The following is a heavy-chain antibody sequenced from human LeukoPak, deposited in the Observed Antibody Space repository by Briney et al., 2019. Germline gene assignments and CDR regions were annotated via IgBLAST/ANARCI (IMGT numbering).Heavy chain of an antibody. Sequence: GASVKVSCKASGYTFTGYYMHWVRQAPGQGLEWMGWINPNSGGTNYAQKFQGRVTVTRDTSINTAYMELSRLRSDDTAVYFCARGGNSGWSGDAFDIWGQGTVVTVSS. CDR3: ARGGNSGWSGDAFDI. D-gene: IGHD6-19*01. J-gene: IGHJ3*02. CDR2: INPNSGGT. V-gene: IGHV1-2*02. CDR1: GYTFTGYY.